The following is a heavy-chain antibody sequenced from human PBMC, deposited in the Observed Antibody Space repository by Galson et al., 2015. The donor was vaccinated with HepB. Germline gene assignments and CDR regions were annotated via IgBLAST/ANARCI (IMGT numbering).Heavy chain of an antibody. J-gene: IGHJ4*02. CDR3: AAARSGWPPPGHDF. CDR1: GYTFTAYF. Sequence: SVKVSCKASGYTFTAYFVHWVRQAPGQGLEWMGWINPNNGGTNYAQKFQGTVTMTRDTSISTAYMVLSRLTSDDTAVYYCAAARSGWPPPGHDFWGQGTLVTVSS. CDR2: INPNNGGT. V-gene: IGHV1-2*02. D-gene: IGHD6-19*01.